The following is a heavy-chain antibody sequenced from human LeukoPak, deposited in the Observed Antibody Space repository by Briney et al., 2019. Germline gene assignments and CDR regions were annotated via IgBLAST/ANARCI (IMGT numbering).Heavy chain of an antibody. CDR2: IYTSGST. V-gene: IGHV4-4*07. Sequence: PSETLSLTCTVSGGSISSYYWSWIRQPAGKGLEWIGRIYTSGSTNYNPSLKSRVTLSVDTSKNQFSLKLSSVTAADTAVYYCARVIYGSWYLGWFDPWGQGTLVTVSS. D-gene: IGHD6-13*01. CDR1: GGSISSYY. J-gene: IGHJ5*02. CDR3: ARVIYGSWYLGWFDP.